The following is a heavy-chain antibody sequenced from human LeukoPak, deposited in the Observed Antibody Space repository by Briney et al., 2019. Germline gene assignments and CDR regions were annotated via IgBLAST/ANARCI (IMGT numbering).Heavy chain of an antibody. Sequence: GGSLRLSCVGSGFIISDYYTSWMRQTPGKGLEWVAVLGNSDNNMFLSDSVKGRFTISRDNAKNSVSLQMNSLGAEDTAVYYCAREQYYRFDTWGQGAPVTVSS. J-gene: IGHJ4*02. V-gene: IGHV3-11*01. CDR2: LGNSDNNM. D-gene: IGHD2/OR15-2a*01. CDR1: GFIISDYY. CDR3: AREQYYRFDT.